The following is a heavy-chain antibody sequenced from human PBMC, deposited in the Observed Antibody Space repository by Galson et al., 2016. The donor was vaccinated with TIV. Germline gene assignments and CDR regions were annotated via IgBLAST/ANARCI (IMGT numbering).Heavy chain of an antibody. CDR1: GFTFDFYA. CDR3: AKRKNYGGDAFED. J-gene: IGHJ3*01. D-gene: IGHD2-21*01. V-gene: IGHV3-23*01. Sequence: SLRLSCAASGFTFDFYAMSWVRQAPGQGLEWGSGISGSGGITYFADSVKGRFTISRDSSRNTLFLQMHSLRVEDTAVYYCAKRKNYGGDAFEDWGQGTLVTVSS. CDR2: ISGSGGIT.